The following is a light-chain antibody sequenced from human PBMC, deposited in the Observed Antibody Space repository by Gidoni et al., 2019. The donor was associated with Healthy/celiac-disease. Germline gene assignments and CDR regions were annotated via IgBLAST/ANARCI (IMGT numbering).Light chain of an antibody. CDR1: QSISSY. CDR3: QPGYSTPPT. J-gene: IGKJ1*01. CDR2: AAS. V-gene: IGKV1-39*01. Sequence: IQLTQSPSSLSASVGDSVTITCRASQSISSYLNLYQQKPVKAPKLLIYAASSLQSGVPSRFSGSGSGTDFTLTISSLQPEEFATYYCQPGYSTPPTFGQGTKVEIK.